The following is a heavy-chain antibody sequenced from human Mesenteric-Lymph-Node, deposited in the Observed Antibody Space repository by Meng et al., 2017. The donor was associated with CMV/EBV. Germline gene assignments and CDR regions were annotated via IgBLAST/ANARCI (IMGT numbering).Heavy chain of an antibody. CDR2: IYYDGST. CDR1: GGSIYSSSYY. V-gene: IGHV4-39*01. CDR3: ARRSGWRGYYFDY. J-gene: IGHJ4*02. D-gene: IGHD2-15*01. Sequence: SETLSLTCTGSGGSIYSSSYYWGWIRQPPGKGLEWIGSIYYDGSTYYNPSLKSRVTISVDTSKNQFSLKLSSVTAADTAVYYCARRSGWRGYYFDYWGQGTLVTVSS.